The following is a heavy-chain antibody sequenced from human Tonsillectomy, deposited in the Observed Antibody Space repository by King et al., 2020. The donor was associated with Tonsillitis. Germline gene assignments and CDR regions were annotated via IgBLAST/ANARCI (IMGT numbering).Heavy chain of an antibody. CDR1: GFTFSDYW. D-gene: IGHD4-17*01. V-gene: IGHV3-74*01. CDR3: ARVTTGAFDI. Sequence: VQLVESGGGLVQPGGSLRLSCAGSGFTFSDYWMHWVRQAPGKGLVWVSGINSDGISIIYADSGKGRITITRDIAKNTLYLQMNGLRAEDTAVYYCARVTTGAFDIWGQGTMVTVSS. CDR2: INSDGISI. J-gene: IGHJ3*02.